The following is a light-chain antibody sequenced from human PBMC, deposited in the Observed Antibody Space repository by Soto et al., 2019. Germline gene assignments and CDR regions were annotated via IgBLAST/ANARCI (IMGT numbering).Light chain of an antibody. CDR3: QQYDSSHRT. CDR1: QSVSSN. Sequence: IVMTQSPATLSVSPGERATLSCRSSQSVSSNLDWYQEKRGQAPRLLISGASTRAADIPDRFSGSGSGTDFTLTIGRLEPEDLAVYYCQQYDSSHRTFGQGTKVDIK. V-gene: IGKV3D-15*02. J-gene: IGKJ1*01. CDR2: GAS.